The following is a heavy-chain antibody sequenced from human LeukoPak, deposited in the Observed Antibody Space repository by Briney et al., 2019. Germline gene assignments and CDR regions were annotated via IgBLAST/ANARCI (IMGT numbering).Heavy chain of an antibody. Sequence: GSLRIISSASGFTFSTYAMSWVRQAPGKGLEWVSALSPSGGITYYEDSVKGRFTISRDNSKNTLYLQMNSLRAEDTAVYYCARGVKYCVLEYWGQGTLVTISS. CDR2: LSPSGGIT. CDR1: GFTFSTYA. CDR3: ARGVKYCVLEY. J-gene: IGHJ4*02. D-gene: IGHD3-10*02. V-gene: IGHV3-23*01.